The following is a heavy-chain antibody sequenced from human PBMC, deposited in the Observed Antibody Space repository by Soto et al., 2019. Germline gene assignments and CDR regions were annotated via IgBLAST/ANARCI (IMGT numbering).Heavy chain of an antibody. J-gene: IGHJ6*02. CDR3: ARGGQDTIFGIIVTNYYYYGIDV. D-gene: IGHD3-3*01. CDR2: IRDSGHTS. CDR1: GVTFTHYA. Sequence: EVKLLEAGGGLVQPGGSLRLSCAASGVTFTHYAMSWVRQAPGEGLGWVSFIRDSGHTSYYADSVKGRFTVSRDSFYNTVYMQMNNLRAVDTAVYYCARGGQDTIFGIIVTNYYYYGIDVWGQWTAVTVAS. V-gene: IGHV3-23*01.